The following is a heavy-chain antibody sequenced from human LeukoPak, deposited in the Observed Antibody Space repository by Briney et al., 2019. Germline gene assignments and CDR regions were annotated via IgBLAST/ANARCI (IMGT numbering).Heavy chain of an antibody. D-gene: IGHD2-15*01. J-gene: IGHJ1*01. Sequence: SETLSLTCTVSGSSMNNYYWSWIRQPPGRGLEGIGYFYNSGSTNYNPSLESRVTIALRTSKTEFSLKLTSVTAADTAVYYCARENFEGSGHRLFQFWGRGTLVTVSS. CDR1: GSSMNNYY. CDR3: ARENFEGSGHRLFQF. CDR2: FYNSGST. V-gene: IGHV4-59*01.